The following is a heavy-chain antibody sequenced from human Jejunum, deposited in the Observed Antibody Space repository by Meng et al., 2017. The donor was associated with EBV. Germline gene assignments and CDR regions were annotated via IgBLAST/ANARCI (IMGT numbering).Heavy chain of an antibody. Sequence: QVQLQKGGEGLLKPSETLSLTCAVYGGSFSDYYWTWIRQPPGKGLEWIGEINHGGGAIYNPSLKSRVTISVDTSKNQFSLKLSSVTAADTAVYYCARLGGYASGTYYPIDPWGQGTLVTVSS. CDR2: INHGGGA. CDR1: GGSFSDYY. J-gene: IGHJ5*02. V-gene: IGHV4-34*01. CDR3: ARLGGYASGTYYPIDP. D-gene: IGHD3-10*01.